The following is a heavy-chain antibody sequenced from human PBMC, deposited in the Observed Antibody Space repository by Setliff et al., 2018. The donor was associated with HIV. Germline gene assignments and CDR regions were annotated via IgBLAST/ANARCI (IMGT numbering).Heavy chain of an antibody. Sequence: GESLKISCQGSGYSFTTYWIVWVRQMPGKGLEWMGIIFPGDSDTRYSPSFQGQVTISADKSISTTYLQWSSLKASDTAMYYCASLSGYSGDAFDVWGQGTMVTVSS. J-gene: IGHJ3*01. CDR2: IFPGDSDT. D-gene: IGHD3-22*01. V-gene: IGHV5-51*01. CDR3: ASLSGYSGDAFDV. CDR1: GYSFTTYW.